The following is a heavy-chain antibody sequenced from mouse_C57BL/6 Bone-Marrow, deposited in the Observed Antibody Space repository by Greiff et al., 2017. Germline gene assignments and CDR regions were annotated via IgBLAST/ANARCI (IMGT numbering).Heavy chain of an antibody. CDR2: IRNKANGYTT. V-gene: IGHV7-3*01. Sequence: EVQRVESGGGLVQPGGSLSLSCAAPGFTFTDYYMSWVRQPPGKALEWLGFIRNKANGYTTEYSASVKGRFTISRDNSQSILYLQMNALRAEDSATYYCARSYYYYAMDYWGQGTSVTVSS. J-gene: IGHJ4*01. CDR1: GFTFTDYY. CDR3: ARSYYYYAMDY.